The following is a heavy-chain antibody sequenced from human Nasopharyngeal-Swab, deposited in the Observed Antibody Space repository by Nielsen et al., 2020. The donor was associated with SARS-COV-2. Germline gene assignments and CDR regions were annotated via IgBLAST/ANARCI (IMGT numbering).Heavy chain of an antibody. J-gene: IGHJ3*02. CDR3: ARDSWFGELGNAFDI. V-gene: IGHV1-69*04. CDR1: GGTFSSYA. Sequence: SVKVSCKASGGTFSSYAIIWVRQAPGQGLEWMGRIIPILGIANYAQKFQGRVTITADKSTSTAYMELSSLRSEDTAVYYCARDSWFGELGNAFDIWGQGTMVTVSS. CDR2: IIPILGIA. D-gene: IGHD3-10*01.